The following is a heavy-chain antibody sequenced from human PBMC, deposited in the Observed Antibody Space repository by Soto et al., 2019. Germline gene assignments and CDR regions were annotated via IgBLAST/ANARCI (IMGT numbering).Heavy chain of an antibody. Sequence: QVQLVQSGAEVKKPGSSVKVSCKASGGTFSSYAISWVRQAPGQGLEWMGGIIPIFGTAIYAQRFQGRVTITADESTSTAYMELSSLRSADTAVYYCAREGCGSTSSYYYYGLDVWGLGTTVTVSS. CDR2: IIPIFGTA. J-gene: IGHJ6*02. CDR3: AREGCGSTSSYYYYGLDV. D-gene: IGHD2-2*01. V-gene: IGHV1-69*01. CDR1: GGTFSSYA.